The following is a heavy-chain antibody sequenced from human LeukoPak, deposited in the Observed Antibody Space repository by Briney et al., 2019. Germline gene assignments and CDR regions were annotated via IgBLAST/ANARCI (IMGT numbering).Heavy chain of an antibody. CDR1: GGTFSSYA. Sequence: GASMKVSCKASGGTFSSYAISWVRQAPGQGLEWMGRIIPILGIANYAQKFQGRVTITADKSTSTAYMELSSLRSEDTAVYYCARGGYDSSDLDYWGQGTLVTVSS. CDR3: ARGGYDSSDLDY. J-gene: IGHJ4*02. D-gene: IGHD3-22*01. CDR2: IIPILGIA. V-gene: IGHV1-69*04.